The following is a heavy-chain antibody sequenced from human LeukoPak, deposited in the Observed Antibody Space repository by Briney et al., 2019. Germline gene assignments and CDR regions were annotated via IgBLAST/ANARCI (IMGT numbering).Heavy chain of an antibody. Sequence: GGSLRLSCAVSGFTFRHSWMSWVRQAPGKGLEWVAKIKEDGSARSYVDSVKGRFTISRDNAKSTLYLQMGSLRVEDTAVYYCARDEWYSQDYWGQGTLVTVSS. J-gene: IGHJ4*02. V-gene: IGHV3-7*01. CDR1: GFTFRHSW. CDR3: ARDEWYSQDY. D-gene: IGHD1-26*01. CDR2: IKEDGSAR.